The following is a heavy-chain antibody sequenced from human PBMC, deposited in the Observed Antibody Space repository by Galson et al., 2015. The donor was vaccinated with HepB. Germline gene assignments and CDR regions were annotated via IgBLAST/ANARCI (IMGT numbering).Heavy chain of an antibody. J-gene: IGHJ5*02. V-gene: IGHV3-23*01. CDR1: GFTFSSYG. CDR2: VMSGSGGA. CDR3: SKCGVLSSGWCNYFDP. D-gene: IGHD6-19*01. Sequence: LRLSCAASGFTFSSYGMIWVRQAPGKGLEWVSAVMSGSGGAFYADSVKGRFTIPRDNSKNTLSLQMNSLGAEDTAVYYCSKCGVLSSGWCNYFDPWGQGSLVTVYS.